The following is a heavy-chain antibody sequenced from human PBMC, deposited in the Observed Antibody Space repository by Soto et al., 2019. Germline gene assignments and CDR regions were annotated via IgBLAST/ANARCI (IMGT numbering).Heavy chain of an antibody. D-gene: IGHD2-15*01. V-gene: IGHV1-18*01. CDR3: VVAAQPYFFDY. CDR1: GYTFTSYG. CDR2: ISAYNGNT. J-gene: IGHJ4*02. Sequence: ASVKVSCKASGYTFTSYGISWGRQAPGQGLEWMGWISAYNGNTNYAQKLQGRVTMTTDTSTSTAYMELRSLRSDDTAVYYCVVAAQPYFFDYWGQGPLVTVSS.